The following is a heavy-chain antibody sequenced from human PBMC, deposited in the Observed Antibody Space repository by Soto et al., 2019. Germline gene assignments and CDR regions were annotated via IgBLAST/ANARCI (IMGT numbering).Heavy chain of an antibody. CDR2: MYHGGTT. V-gene: IGHV4-39*01. D-gene: IGHD1-26*01. CDR1: GGSISSGSYY. Sequence: SGTRSLSFSVYGGSISSGSYYLGWIRQTPGRGLEWIASMYHGGTTYSNPSLKSRVTISVDTSKNQFSLRLTSVTAADAAVYYCARRGVRAGAPNWFDPWGQGTLVTVSS. CDR3: ARRGVRAGAPNWFDP. J-gene: IGHJ5*02.